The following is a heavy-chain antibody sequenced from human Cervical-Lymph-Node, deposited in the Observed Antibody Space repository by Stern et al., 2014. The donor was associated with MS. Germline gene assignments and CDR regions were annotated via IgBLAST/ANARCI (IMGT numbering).Heavy chain of an antibody. D-gene: IGHD3-10*01. CDR3: ARDASSHYYDSGSSFDY. J-gene: IGHJ4*02. CDR1: GGSISGYY. V-gene: IGHV4-59*13. CDR2: VFFSGNN. Sequence: QVQLQESGPGLVKPSETLSLTCNVSGGSISGYYWTWIRQSPGRGLEWLGAVFFSGNNKYHPSLKSRVASSVDAFKNQFSLKLKSVTAADTAVYYCARDASSHYYDSGSSFDYWGQGTLVTVSS.